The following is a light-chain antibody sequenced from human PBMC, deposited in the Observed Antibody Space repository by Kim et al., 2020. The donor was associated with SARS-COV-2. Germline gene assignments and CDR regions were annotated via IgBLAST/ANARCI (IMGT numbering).Light chain of an antibody. CDR1: QSVSSSS. Sequence: EIVLTQSPGTLSLSPGERATLSCRASQSVSSSSLVWYLQKPGQAPRLLIYGASSRATGIPDRFSGSGSGTDFTLTISRLEPEDFAVYYCQHYDNSPPVTFGGGTKVDIK. CDR3: QHYDNSPPVT. V-gene: IGKV3-20*01. CDR2: GAS. J-gene: IGKJ4*01.